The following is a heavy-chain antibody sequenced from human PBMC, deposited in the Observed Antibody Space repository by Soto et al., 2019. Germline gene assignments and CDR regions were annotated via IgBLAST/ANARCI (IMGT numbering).Heavy chain of an antibody. V-gene: IGHV1-2*02. J-gene: IGHJ5*02. CDR1: GYTFTGYL. CDR3: AGGHSSVGRGGWFDP. D-gene: IGHD2-15*01. Sequence: QVQLVQSGAEVKKPGASVKVSCKASGYTFTGYLMHWVRQAPGQGPEWRAWINPNSGATTYTQRFQGRVTMTWDTSIDTAYMELSSLGSDDTAVYYCAGGHSSVGRGGWFDPWGQGTLVTVAS. CDR2: INPNSGAT.